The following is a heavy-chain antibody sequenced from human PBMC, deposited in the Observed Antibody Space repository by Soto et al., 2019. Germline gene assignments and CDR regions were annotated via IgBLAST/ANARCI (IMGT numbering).Heavy chain of an antibody. J-gene: IGHJ6*02. V-gene: IGHV6-1*01. CDR1: GDSVSSNSGA. CDR2: TYYRSHWYN. CDR3: VRFYRESQYYSRLSG. Sequence: SQTLPLTCDISGDSVSSNSGAWNWIRQVPSRGLEWLGRTYYRSHWYNDFAVSVKSRVTIDPDTSKNQFSLQLNSVTPEDTAVYYCVRFYRESQYYSRLSGWSQGTTV. D-gene: IGHD4-4*01.